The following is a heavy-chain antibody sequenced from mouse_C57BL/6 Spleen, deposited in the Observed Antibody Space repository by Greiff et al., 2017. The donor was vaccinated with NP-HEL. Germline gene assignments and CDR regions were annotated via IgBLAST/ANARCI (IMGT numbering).Heavy chain of an antibody. V-gene: IGHV1-64*01. Sequence: VQLQQSGAELVKPGASVKLSCKASGYTFTSYWMHWVKQRPGQGLEWIGMIHPNSGSTNYNEKFKSKATLTVDKYSSTAYMQLSSLTSEASSFYYCAVYYDAFYAMDYWGQGTSVTVSS. CDR2: IHPNSGST. CDR1: GYTFTSYW. CDR3: AVYYDAFYAMDY. J-gene: IGHJ4*01. D-gene: IGHD2-4*01.